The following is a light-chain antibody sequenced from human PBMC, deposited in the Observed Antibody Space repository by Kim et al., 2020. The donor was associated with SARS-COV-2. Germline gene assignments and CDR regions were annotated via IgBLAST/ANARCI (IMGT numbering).Light chain of an antibody. CDR1: VLAKRY. CDR2: KDS. J-gene: IGLJ3*02. CDR3: YSAADNNWL. Sequence: SVSPGQTVRITCSGDVLAKRYARWFQQKPGQAPLLVIYKDSKRPSGIPERFSGSSSGTTVTLTISGAQVEDEADYYCYSAADNNWLFGGGTQLTVL. V-gene: IGLV3-27*01.